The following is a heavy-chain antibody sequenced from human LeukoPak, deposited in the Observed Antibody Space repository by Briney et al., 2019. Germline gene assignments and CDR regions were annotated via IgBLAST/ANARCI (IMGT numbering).Heavy chain of an antibody. CDR3: ARGRCRNSGCRPYFDY. CDR1: GGSISSYY. CDR2: IYYSEST. D-gene: IGHD2/OR15-2a*01. V-gene: IGHV4-59*01. Sequence: SETLSLTCTVSGGSISSYYWSWIRQPPGKGLEWIGHIYYSESTNYNPSLKSRVTISTDTSKSQFSLNLRSVTAEDTGIYYCARGRCRNSGCRPYFDYWGQGTQVTVSS. J-gene: IGHJ4*02.